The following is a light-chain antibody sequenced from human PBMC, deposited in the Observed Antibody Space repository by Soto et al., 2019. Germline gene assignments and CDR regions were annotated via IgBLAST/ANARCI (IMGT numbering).Light chain of an antibody. CDR3: SAGTIGATYV. V-gene: IGLV2-14*03. J-gene: IGLJ1*01. Sequence: QSALTQPASVSGSPGQSITISCAGTSSDVGAYNYVSWYQHHPGKAPKLMIYDVNNRPSGDSNRFSGSKSGNTASLTISGLQAEDEDDYYCSAGTIGATYVFGSGTKLTVL. CDR2: DVN. CDR1: SSDVGAYNY.